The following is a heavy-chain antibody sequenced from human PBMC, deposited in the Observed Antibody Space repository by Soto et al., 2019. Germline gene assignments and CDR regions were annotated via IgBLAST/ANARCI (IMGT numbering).Heavy chain of an antibody. J-gene: IGHJ4*02. V-gene: IGHV1-8*02. CDR3: ASPGGIAAAGESYYFDY. Sequence: ASVKVSCKASGYTFTGYYMHWVRQAPGQGLEWMGWMNPNSGNTGYAQKFQGRVTMTRNTSISTAYMELSSLRSEDTAVYYCASPGGIAAAGESYYFDYWGQGTLVTVSS. CDR2: MNPNSGNT. CDR1: GYTFTGYY. D-gene: IGHD6-13*01.